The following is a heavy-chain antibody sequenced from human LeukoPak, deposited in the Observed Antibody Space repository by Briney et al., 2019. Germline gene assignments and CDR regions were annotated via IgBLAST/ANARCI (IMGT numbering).Heavy chain of an antibody. D-gene: IGHD3-3*01. CDR3: ARHGDTANYDFWSGYYRRGDWFDP. CDR2: IYTSGST. Sequence: SETLSLTCTVSGGSISSYYWSWIRQPPGKGLEWIGYIYTSGSTNYNPSLKSRVTISVDTSKNQFSLKLSSVTAADTAVYYCARHGDTANYDFWSGYYRRGDWFDPWGQGTLVTVYS. CDR1: GGSISSYY. J-gene: IGHJ5*02. V-gene: IGHV4-4*09.